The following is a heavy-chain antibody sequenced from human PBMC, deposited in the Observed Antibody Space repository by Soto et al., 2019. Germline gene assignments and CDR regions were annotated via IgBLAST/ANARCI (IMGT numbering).Heavy chain of an antibody. Sequence: QVQLQESGPGLVKPSETLSLTCTVSGGSISSYYWSWIRQPPGKGLEWIGYIYYSGSTNYNPSLKSRVTISVDTSKNQFSLKLSYVTAADTAVYYCARKLNYYDSSGPNGFDPWGQGTLVTVSS. CDR3: ARKLNYYDSSGPNGFDP. J-gene: IGHJ5*02. V-gene: IGHV4-59*01. CDR2: IYYSGST. D-gene: IGHD3-22*01. CDR1: GGSISSYY.